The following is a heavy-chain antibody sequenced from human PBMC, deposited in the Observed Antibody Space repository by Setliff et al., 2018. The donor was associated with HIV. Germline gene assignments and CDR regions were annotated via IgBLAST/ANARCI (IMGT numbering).Heavy chain of an antibody. J-gene: IGHJ4*02. D-gene: IGHD3-9*01. CDR1: GGSFSDYY. CDR3: AKTIGRYFDIFDN. V-gene: IGHV4-34*01. CDR2: ISSSGNT. Sequence: SQTLSLTCALYGGSFSDYYWSWIRQPPGTGLEWIGSISSSGNTYYNPSLKSRVTTSVDTPRNQFSLKLNSVTAADTAVYYCAKTIGRYFDIFDNWGQGTLVTVSS.